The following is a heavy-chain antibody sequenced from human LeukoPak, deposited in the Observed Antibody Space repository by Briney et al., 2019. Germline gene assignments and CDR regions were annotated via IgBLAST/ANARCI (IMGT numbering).Heavy chain of an antibody. Sequence: ASVKVSCKASGYTFTGYYMHWVRQAPGQGLEWMGWINPNSGGTNYAQKFQGRVTMTRDTSISTAYMELSTLRSDNTAVYYCARDIGLLRSYNWFDPWDQGTLVTVYS. D-gene: IGHD3-22*01. V-gene: IGHV1-2*02. CDR1: GYTFTGYY. CDR3: ARDIGLLRSYNWFDP. CDR2: INPNSGGT. J-gene: IGHJ5*02.